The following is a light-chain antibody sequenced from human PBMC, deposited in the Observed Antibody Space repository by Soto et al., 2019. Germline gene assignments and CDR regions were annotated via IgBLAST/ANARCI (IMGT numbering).Light chain of an antibody. V-gene: IGLV3-21*02. CDR3: QVWDSSSYVV. Sequence: SYELTQPPSVSVAPGQTARITCGGTNIGSKSVHWYQQKPGQAPVLVVYDDSDRPSGIPERFSGSNSGNTATLTISRVEAGDEDDYYCQVWDSSSYVVFGGGTKLTVL. J-gene: IGLJ2*01. CDR2: DDS. CDR1: NIGSKS.